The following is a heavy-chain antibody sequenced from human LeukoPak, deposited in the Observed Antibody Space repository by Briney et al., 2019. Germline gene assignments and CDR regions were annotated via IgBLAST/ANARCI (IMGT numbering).Heavy chain of an antibody. V-gene: IGHV1-8*02. D-gene: IGHD1-26*01. CDR2: MNPNSGNT. J-gene: IGHJ5*02. CDR3: ARDFSGSYYNWFDP. CDR1: GGTFSSYA. Sequence: ASVKVSCKASGGTFSSYAINWVRQATGQGLEWMGWMNPNSGNTGYAQKFQGRVTMTRNTSISTAYMELSSLRSEDTAVYYCARDFSGSYYNWFDPWGQGTLVTVSS.